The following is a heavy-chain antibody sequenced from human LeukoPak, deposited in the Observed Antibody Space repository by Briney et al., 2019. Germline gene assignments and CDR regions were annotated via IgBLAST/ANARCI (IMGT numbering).Heavy chain of an antibody. CDR1: GFTFSDYY. J-gene: IGHJ4*02. Sequence: GGSLRLSCAASGFTFSDYYMFWIRQAPGKGLEWVSYISNSGSIIYYADSVKGRFTVSRDNAKDPLYLQMNSLRAEDTGVYYCARAVSADTAMVYFDYWGQGTLVTVSS. V-gene: IGHV3-11*01. CDR2: ISNSGSII. D-gene: IGHD5-18*01. CDR3: ARAVSADTAMVYFDY.